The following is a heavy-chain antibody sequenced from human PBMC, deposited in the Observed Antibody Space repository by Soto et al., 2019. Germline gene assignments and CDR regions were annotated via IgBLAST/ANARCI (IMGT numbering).Heavy chain of an antibody. CDR2: ISGSGGST. D-gene: IGHD5-18*01. V-gene: IGHV3-23*01. J-gene: IGHJ4*02. CDR1: GFTFSSYA. Sequence: HPGGSLRLSCAASGFTFSSYAMSWVRQAPGKGLEWVSAISGSGGSTYYADSVKGRFTISRDNSKNTLYLQMNSLRAEDTAVYYCAKKEGYSYGYHFDYWGQGTLVTVSS. CDR3: AKKEGYSYGYHFDY.